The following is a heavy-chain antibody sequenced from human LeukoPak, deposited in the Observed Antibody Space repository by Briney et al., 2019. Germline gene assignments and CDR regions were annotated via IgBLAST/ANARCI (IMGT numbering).Heavy chain of an antibody. CDR3: ARVTRTFYDILTGRSREGRFDY. J-gene: IGHJ4*02. CDR1: GGSIISGGYH. CDR2: TYYSGST. D-gene: IGHD3-9*01. V-gene: IGHV4-31*03. Sequence: SETLSLTCTVSGGSIISGGYHWSWIRQHPGKGLEWIGYTYYSGSTYYNPSLKSRVTVSADTSKNQFSLKLRSVTAADTAVYYCARVTRTFYDILTGRSREGRFDYWGQGTLVTVSS.